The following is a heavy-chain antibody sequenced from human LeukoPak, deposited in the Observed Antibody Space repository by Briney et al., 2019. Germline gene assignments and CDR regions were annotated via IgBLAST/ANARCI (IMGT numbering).Heavy chain of an antibody. CDR3: ARLRKGYTGGRFDY. CDR2: INPNSGGT. CDR1: GYTFTGYY. Sequence: ASVKVSYKASGYTFTGYYMHWVRQAPGQGLEWMGWINPNSGGTNYAQKFQGRVTMTRDTSISTAYMELSRLRSDDTAVYYCARLRKGYTGGRFDYWGQGTLVTVSS. J-gene: IGHJ4*02. D-gene: IGHD3-16*02. V-gene: IGHV1-2*02.